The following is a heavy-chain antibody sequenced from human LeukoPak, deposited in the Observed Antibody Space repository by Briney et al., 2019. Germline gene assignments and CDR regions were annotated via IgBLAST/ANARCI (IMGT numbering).Heavy chain of an antibody. V-gene: IGHV1-8*02. CDR2: MNPNSGNT. J-gene: IGHJ4*02. Sequence: ASVKVSCKASGGTFSSYAINWVRQATGQGLEWMGWMNPNSGNTGYAQKFQGRVTMTRNTSISTAYMELSSLTSEDTAAYYCAREPTSGSLYFDYWGQGTLVTVSS. CDR1: GGTFSSYA. D-gene: IGHD1-26*01. CDR3: AREPTSGSLYFDY.